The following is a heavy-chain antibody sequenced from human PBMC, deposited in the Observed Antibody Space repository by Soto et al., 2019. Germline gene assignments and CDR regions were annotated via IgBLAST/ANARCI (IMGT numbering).Heavy chain of an antibody. CDR3: ARARWYDAFDV. CDR1: GFFISSGNY. Sequence: SETLSLTCAVSGFFISSGNYWGCIRKPPGKGLEWIGSIFHGGNTYYNPSLKSRVTISVDMSKNQFSLKLNSVTAADTAVYYCARARWYDAFDVWGQGTVVTVSS. D-gene: IGHD2-15*01. CDR2: IFHGGNT. V-gene: IGHV4-38-2*01. J-gene: IGHJ3*01.